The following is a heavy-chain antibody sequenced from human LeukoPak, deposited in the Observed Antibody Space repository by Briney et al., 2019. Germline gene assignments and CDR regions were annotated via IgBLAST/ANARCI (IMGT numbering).Heavy chain of an antibody. CDR1: GYTFTSYY. V-gene: IGHV1-46*01. CDR3: ARERPQIAPSSSGWGFDY. Sequence: ASVKVSCKASGYTFTSYYMHWVRQPPGQGLEWMGIINPSGGSTSYAQKFQGRVTMTRDTSTSTVYMELSSLRSEDTAVYYCARERPQIAPSSSGWGFDYWGQGTLVTVSS. J-gene: IGHJ4*02. D-gene: IGHD6-19*01. CDR2: INPSGGST.